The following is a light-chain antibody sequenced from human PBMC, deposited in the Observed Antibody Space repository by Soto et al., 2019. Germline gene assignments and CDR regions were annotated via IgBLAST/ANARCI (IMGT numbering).Light chain of an antibody. V-gene: IGKV3-20*01. Sequence: EIVLTQSPGTLSLSPGERATLSCRASQSVSSSYLAWYQQKPGQAPRLLIYGASSRATGIPDRFSGSGSGPDLTLTISRLEPEGFAVYYCQQYGSSPGTFGQGTKVEIK. J-gene: IGKJ1*01. CDR2: GAS. CDR3: QQYGSSPGT. CDR1: QSVSSSY.